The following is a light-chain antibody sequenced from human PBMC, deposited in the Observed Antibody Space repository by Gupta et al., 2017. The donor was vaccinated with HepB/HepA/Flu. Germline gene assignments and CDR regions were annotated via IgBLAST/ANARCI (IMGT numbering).Light chain of an antibody. CDR2: STN. CDR3: VRYLCLGTWV. V-gene: IGLV8-61*01. Sequence: VVTPAPSCSVSPGGTVTITCVCTSGSVSPSFFPSWDQQTPGHAPRTLIFSTNTRSAGVPDRFSGSILGNTAALTITAAQADEESDYYCVRYLCLGTWVFGGGTKLTVL. J-gene: IGLJ3*02. CDR1: SGSVSPSFF.